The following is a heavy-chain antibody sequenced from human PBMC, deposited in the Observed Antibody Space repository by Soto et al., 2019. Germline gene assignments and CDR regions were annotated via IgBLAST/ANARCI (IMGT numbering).Heavy chain of an antibody. V-gene: IGHV1-18*01. Sequence: QVQLVQSGAEVQKPGASVKVSCKASGYTFTTLGITWVRQVPGQGLEWMGWVRGDNGHTNYAQSPQERGIMTTDKSPNTASMELRSLRSDDTAVYYCARDLGYCRSGTCYRQWFDPWGQGTLVIVSS. CDR3: ARDLGYCRSGTCYRQWFDP. J-gene: IGHJ5*02. CDR1: GYTFTTLG. D-gene: IGHD2-15*01. CDR2: VRGDNGHT.